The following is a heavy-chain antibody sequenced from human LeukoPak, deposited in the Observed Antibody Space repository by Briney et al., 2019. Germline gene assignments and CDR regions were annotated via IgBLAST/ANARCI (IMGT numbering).Heavy chain of an antibody. CDR3: ARDDGPKEQWLVRTPNYYYGMDV. CDR1: LGTLSSYA. D-gene: IGHD6-19*01. CDR2: IIPIFGTA. J-gene: IGHJ6*04. Sequence: SVKVSCKASLGTLSSYAISWVRQAPGQGREWMGGIIPIFGTANYAQKFQGRVTITADESTSTAYMELSSLRSEDTAVYYCARDDGPKEQWLVRTPNYYYGMDVGGKGTTVTVSS. V-gene: IGHV1-69*13.